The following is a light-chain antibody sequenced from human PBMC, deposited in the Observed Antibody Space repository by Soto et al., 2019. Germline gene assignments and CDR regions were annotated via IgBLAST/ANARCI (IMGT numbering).Light chain of an antibody. CDR3: ATWDDSLNGVV. J-gene: IGLJ2*01. V-gene: IGLV1-44*01. CDR1: RSNIGSNT. Sequence: QPVLTQAPSASGTPGQRVTISCSGGRSNIGSNTVNWYQQLPGTAPKLLFYSNNQRPSGVPGRFSVSRSGTSASLAISGLQSEDEADYYCATWDDSLNGVVFGGGTKLTVL. CDR2: SNN.